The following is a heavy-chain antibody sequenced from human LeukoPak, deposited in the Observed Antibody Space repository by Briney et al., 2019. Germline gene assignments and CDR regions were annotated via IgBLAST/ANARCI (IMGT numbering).Heavy chain of an antibody. D-gene: IGHD1-1*01. V-gene: IGHV3-30*18. CDR2: ISYDGSNK. Sequence: GGSLRLSCAASGFTFSSYGMHWVRQAPGKGLEWVAVISYDGSNKYYADSVKGRFTISRDNSKNTLYLQMNSLRAEDTAVYYCAKDQLLNSYYYYGMDVWGQGTAVTVSS. CDR1: GFTFSSYG. J-gene: IGHJ6*02. CDR3: AKDQLLNSYYYYGMDV.